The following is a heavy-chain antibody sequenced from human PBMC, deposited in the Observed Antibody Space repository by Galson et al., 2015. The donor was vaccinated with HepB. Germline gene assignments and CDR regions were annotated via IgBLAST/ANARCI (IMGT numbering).Heavy chain of an antibody. J-gene: IGHJ6*02. D-gene: IGHD2-15*01. V-gene: IGHV1-8*01. CDR1: GGTFTSYD. CDR3: ARVVVVAATTGYYYGMGV. CDR2: MNPNSGNT. Sequence: SVKVSCKASGGTFTSYDINWVRQATGQGLEWMGWMNPNSGNTGYAQKFQGRVTMTRNTSISTAYMELSSLRSEDTAVYYCARVVVVAATTGYYYGMGVWGQGTTVTVSS.